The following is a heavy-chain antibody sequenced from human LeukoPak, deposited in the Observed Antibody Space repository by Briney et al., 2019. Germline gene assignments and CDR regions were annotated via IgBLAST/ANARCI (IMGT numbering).Heavy chain of an antibody. J-gene: IGHJ4*02. V-gene: IGHV4-59*12. D-gene: IGHD3-22*01. CDR3: ARDNYDNSGYYFDY. CDR2: IYYSGST. CDR1: GVSISSYY. Sequence: SETLSLTCTVSGVSISSYYWSWIRQPPGKGLEWIGYIYYSGSTNYNPSLKSRVTISVDKSKNQFSLKLSSVTAADTAVYYCARDNYDNSGYYFDYWGQGTLVTVSS.